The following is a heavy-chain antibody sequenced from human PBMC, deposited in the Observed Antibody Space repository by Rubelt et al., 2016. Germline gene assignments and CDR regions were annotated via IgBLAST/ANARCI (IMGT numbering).Heavy chain of an antibody. Sequence: RRDPGEGLEWVSSISSSSSYIYYADSVKGRFTISRDNAKNSLYLQMNSLRAEDTALYYCAGGIAVAGTKWPFDYWGQGTLVTVSS. D-gene: IGHD6-19*01. V-gene: IGHV3-21*04. CDR2: ISSSSSYI. J-gene: IGHJ4*02. CDR3: AGGIAVAGTKWPFDY.